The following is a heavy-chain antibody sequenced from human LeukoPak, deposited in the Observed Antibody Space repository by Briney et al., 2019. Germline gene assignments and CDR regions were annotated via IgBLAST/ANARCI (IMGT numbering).Heavy chain of an antibody. Sequence: ASVKVSCKASGYTFTGYYMHWVRQAPGQGLEWMGWINPNSGGTNYAQKFQGRVTMTRNTSISTAYMELSSLRSEDTAVYYCARSYSSSPDAFDIWGQGTMVTVSS. CDR2: INPNSGGT. J-gene: IGHJ3*02. CDR3: ARSYSSSPDAFDI. CDR1: GYTFTGYY. D-gene: IGHD6-13*01. V-gene: IGHV1-2*02.